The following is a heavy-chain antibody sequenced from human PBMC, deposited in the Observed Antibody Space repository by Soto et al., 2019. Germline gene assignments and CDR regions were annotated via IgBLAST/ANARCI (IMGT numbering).Heavy chain of an antibody. V-gene: IGHV1-3*01. D-gene: IGHD3-3*01. Sequence: QVQLVQSGAEVKEPGASVKVSCKASGDTFTSHTINWVRQAPGQGLEWMGWIIVYHGRPRIAPQFQGRVTLTTDTSATTAYMELKSLTSEDTAVYFCAIEPEDGVPGDFWGQGNLVVVSS. CDR3: AIEPEDGVPGDF. J-gene: IGHJ4*02. CDR2: IIVYHGRP. CDR1: GDTFTSHT.